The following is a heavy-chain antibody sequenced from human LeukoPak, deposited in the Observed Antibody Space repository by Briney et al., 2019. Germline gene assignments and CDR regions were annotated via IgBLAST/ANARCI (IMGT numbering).Heavy chain of an antibody. J-gene: IGHJ4*02. Sequence: GGSLRLSCAASGFTFSSYGMHWVRQAPGKGLEWVAFIRYDGSNKYYADSVKGRFTISRDNSKNTLYLQMNSLRAEDTAVYYCARDRFSGSYYGGFDYWGQGTLVTVSS. V-gene: IGHV3-30*02. CDR3: ARDRFSGSYYGGFDY. CDR2: IRYDGSNK. D-gene: IGHD1-26*01. CDR1: GFTFSSYG.